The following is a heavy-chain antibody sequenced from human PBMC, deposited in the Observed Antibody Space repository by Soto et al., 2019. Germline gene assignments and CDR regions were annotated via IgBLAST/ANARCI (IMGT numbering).Heavy chain of an antibody. CDR1: GFTFNNYS. CDR2: ISGGGDTT. D-gene: IGHD3-10*01. Sequence: EVQLLESGGGLVQPGGSLRLSCAASGFTFNNYSMTWVRQAPGKGLEWVSAISGGGDTTSYADSVKGRFTVSRDGCKNSLYLQMSSLRGEETALYYCAKGRGGSGSLTPRVDFWGQGNLVTVAS. J-gene: IGHJ4*02. CDR3: AKGRGGSGSLTPRVDF. V-gene: IGHV3-23*01.